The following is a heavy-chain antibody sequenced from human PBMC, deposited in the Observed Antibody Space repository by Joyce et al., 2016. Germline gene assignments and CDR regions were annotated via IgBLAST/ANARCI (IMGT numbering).Heavy chain of an antibody. CDR2: IYFSGST. J-gene: IGHJ4*02. Sequence: QVQLQESGPGLVKPSQTQSLTCTVSGGSIRSGDYYWSWVRQSPGKGLEWIGYIYFSGSTHRNTSLKSRLTISADTSKNQFSLKVRSVTAADTAVYYCARGNGDFWSGYYNYFDYWGQGILVTVSS. V-gene: IGHV4-30-4*01. CDR3: ARGNGDFWSGYYNYFDY. D-gene: IGHD3-3*01. CDR1: GGSIRSGDYY.